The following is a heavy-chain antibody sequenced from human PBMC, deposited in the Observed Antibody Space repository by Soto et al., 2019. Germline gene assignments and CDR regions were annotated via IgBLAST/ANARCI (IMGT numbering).Heavy chain of an antibody. D-gene: IGHD3-16*01. CDR2: IDWDDDK. Sequence: SGPTLVNPTQTLTLTCTFSGFSLSTSVMCVSWIRQPPGKALEWLALIDWDDDKYYSTSLKTRLTISKDTSKNQVVLTMTNMDPVDTAIYYCARLTGVFRLVLDYWGQGTQVTVSS. J-gene: IGHJ4*02. V-gene: IGHV2-70*12. CDR3: ARLTGVFRLVLDY. CDR1: GFSLSTSVMC.